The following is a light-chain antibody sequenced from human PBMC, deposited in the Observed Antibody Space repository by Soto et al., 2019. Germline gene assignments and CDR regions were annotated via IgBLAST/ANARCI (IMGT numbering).Light chain of an antibody. Sequence: IQMTQSPSSLSASVGDRVTITCRASQSISSYLNWYQQKPGKAPKLLIYAASSLQSGVPSRFSGSGSGTDFTLTISSLQPEDFATYYCQQSYSTPLDFGQGTRLRL. CDR1: QSISSY. J-gene: IGKJ5*01. V-gene: IGKV1-39*01. CDR2: AAS. CDR3: QQSYSTPLD.